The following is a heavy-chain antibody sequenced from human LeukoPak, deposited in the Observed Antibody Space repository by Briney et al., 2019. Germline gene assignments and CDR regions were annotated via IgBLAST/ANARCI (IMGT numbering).Heavy chain of an antibody. D-gene: IGHD1-26*01. CDR2: ISSSSSYI. J-gene: IGHJ4*02. V-gene: IGHV3-21*01. CDR3: ARALEWELLRYYFDY. Sequence: GGSLRLSCAASGFTFSSYSMNWVRRAPGKGLEWVSSISSSSSYIYYADSVKGRFTISRDNAKNSLYLQMNSLRAEDTAVYYCARALEWELLRYYFDYWGQGTLVTVSS. CDR1: GFTFSSYS.